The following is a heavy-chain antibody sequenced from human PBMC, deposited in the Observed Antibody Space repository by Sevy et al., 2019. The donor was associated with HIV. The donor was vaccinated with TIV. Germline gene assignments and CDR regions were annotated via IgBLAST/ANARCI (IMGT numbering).Heavy chain of an antibody. CDR3: AKDRRVGVPWGSGWDYYGMDV. J-gene: IGHJ6*02. Sequence: GGSLRLSCAASGFTFSSYGMHWVRQAPGKGLEWVAVISYDGSNKYYADSVKGRFTISRDNSKNTLYLQMNGLRAEDTAGYYCAKDRRVGVPWGSGWDYYGMDVWGQGTTVTVSS. D-gene: IGHD6-19*01. CDR2: ISYDGSNK. V-gene: IGHV3-30*18. CDR1: GFTFSSYG.